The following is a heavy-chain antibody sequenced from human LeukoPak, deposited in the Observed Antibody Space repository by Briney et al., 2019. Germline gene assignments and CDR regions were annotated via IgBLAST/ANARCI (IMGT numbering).Heavy chain of an antibody. CDR2: ISGGAGST. Sequence: GGSLRLSCAASAITFSTYAMSWVRQAPGKGLECVSVISGGAGSTYYADSVKGRFTISRDNAKNSLYLQMNSLRADDTAVYYCARFAAGGSYYYYMDVWGKGTTVTVSS. D-gene: IGHD3-10*01. CDR1: AITFSTYA. V-gene: IGHV3-23*01. J-gene: IGHJ6*03. CDR3: ARFAAGGSYYYYMDV.